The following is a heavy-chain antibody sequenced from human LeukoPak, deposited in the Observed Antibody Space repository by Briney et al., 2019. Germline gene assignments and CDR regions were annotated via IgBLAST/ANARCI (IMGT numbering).Heavy chain of an antibody. J-gene: IGHJ5*02. CDR3: ARHAARVGGFDP. Sequence: SETLSLTCAVYGGSFSGYYWSWIRQPPGQGLEWIGEINHSGSTNYNPSLKSRVTISVDTSKNQFSLKLSSVTAADTAVYYCARHAARVGGFDPWGQGALVTVSS. V-gene: IGHV4-34*01. CDR1: GGSFSGYY. D-gene: IGHD1-26*01. CDR2: INHSGST.